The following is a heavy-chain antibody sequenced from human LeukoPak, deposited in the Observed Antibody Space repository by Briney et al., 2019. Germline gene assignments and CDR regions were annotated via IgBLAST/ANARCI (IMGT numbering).Heavy chain of an antibody. D-gene: IGHD3-22*01. CDR3: AKGLYYYDSSGYPG. J-gene: IGHJ4*02. Sequence: GGSLGLSCAASGFTFNTYDMNWVRQAPGKGLERVSSISSSGSSIYYAASLKGRFTISRDNSKNILFLQMNSLRAEDTAVYYCAKGLYYYDSSGYPGWGQGTLVSVSS. CDR1: GFTFNTYD. CDR2: ISSSGSSI. V-gene: IGHV3-21*01.